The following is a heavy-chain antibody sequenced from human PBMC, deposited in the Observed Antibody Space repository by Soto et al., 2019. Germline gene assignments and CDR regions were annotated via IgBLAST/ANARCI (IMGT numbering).Heavy chain of an antibody. Sequence: ESLKISCKGSGYIFTTYWIGWVRQMPGKGLEWMGIIYPIDSDAKYSPSFQGQVTISVDKSISTAYLQWSSLKASDTAMYYCARRIGPNWFDPWGQGTMVTVSS. CDR2: IYPIDSDA. V-gene: IGHV5-51*01. CDR3: ARRIGPNWFDP. J-gene: IGHJ5*02. CDR1: GYIFTTYW.